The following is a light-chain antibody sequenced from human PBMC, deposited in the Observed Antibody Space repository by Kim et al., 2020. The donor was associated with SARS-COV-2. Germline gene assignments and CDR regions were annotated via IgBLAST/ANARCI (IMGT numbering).Light chain of an antibody. Sequence: IVLTQSPATLSLSPGERATLSCRASQSVSSYLAWYQQKPGQAPRRLIYDASNRATGIPARFSGSGSGTDFTLTISSLEPDDFAVYYCQQRSNWPTVGGGNKVDSK. CDR3: QQRSNWPT. J-gene: IGKJ4*01. V-gene: IGKV3-11*01. CDR1: QSVSSY. CDR2: DAS.